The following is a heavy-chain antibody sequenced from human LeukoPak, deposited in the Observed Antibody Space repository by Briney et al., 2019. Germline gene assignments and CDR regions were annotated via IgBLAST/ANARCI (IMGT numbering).Heavy chain of an antibody. D-gene: IGHD1-7*01. Sequence: PSETLFLTCTVSGGSISSYYWSWIRQPPGKGLEWIGYIYYSGSTNYNPSLKSRVTISVDTSKNQFSLKLSSVTAADTAVYYCARQTGTRIPNYYYFDYWGQGTLVTVSS. J-gene: IGHJ4*02. V-gene: IGHV4-59*08. CDR3: ARQTGTRIPNYYYFDY. CDR1: GGSISSYY. CDR2: IYYSGST.